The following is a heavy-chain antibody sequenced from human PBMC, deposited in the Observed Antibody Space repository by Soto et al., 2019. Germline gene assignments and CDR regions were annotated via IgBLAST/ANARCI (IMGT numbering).Heavy chain of an antibody. CDR2: IYYSGST. CDR3: SQAGCYDSRGYYKACDI. V-gene: IGHV4-30-4*01. D-gene: IGHD3-22*01. Sequence: SLTLSHTCTVARGYISSGDYYWSWNRKPPGKGLERIGYIYYSGSTYYNPSLKSRVTISVDTPHNQFPLKLNSVTAAATAPNYCSQAGCYDSRGYYKACDIWGQGTMVTV. CDR1: RGYISSGDYY. J-gene: IGHJ3*02.